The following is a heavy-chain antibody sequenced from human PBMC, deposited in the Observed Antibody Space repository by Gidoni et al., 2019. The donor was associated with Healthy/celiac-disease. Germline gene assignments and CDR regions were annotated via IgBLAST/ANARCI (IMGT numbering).Heavy chain of an antibody. J-gene: IGHJ5*02. CDR1: GFTFSSYA. CDR3: AKDRAVVVPAAANWFDP. Sequence: EVQLLESWGGLVQPGVSLRLSCAASGFTFSSYAMSWVRQAPGKGLEWVSAISGSGGITYYADSVKGRFTISRDNSKNTLYLQMNSLRAEDTAVYYCAKDRAVVVPAAANWFDPWGQRTLVTVSS. CDR2: ISGSGGIT. D-gene: IGHD2-2*01. V-gene: IGHV3-23*01.